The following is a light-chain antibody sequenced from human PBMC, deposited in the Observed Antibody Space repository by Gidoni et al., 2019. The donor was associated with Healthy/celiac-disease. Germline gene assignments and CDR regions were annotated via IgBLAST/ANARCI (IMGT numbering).Light chain of an antibody. CDR2: GKN. CDR3: NSRDSSGNHVV. Sequence: ELTQDAAVSVALGQTVMITCQGDSLRSYYASCYQQKPGHAPVLVIYGKNNRPSGIPDRFSGSSSGNTASLTLTGAHAADEADYYCNSRDSSGNHVVFGGGTKLPVL. J-gene: IGLJ3*02. V-gene: IGLV3-19*01. CDR1: SLRSYY.